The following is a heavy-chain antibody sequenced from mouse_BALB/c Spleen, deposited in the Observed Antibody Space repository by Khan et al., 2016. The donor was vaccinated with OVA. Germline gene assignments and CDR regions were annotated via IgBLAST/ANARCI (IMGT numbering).Heavy chain of an antibody. CDR3: ARSDSYWYFGC. V-gene: IGHV9-3-1*01. CDR1: GYTFTNYG. J-gene: IGHJ1*01. CDR2: INTYTGQT. Sequence: QIQLVQSGPELKKPGETVKISCTASGYTFTNYGMNWVKQAPGKGLKWMGWINTYTGQTTYTDEFKRRFAFSLETSASSAYLQINNLNNEDTATSFCARSDSYWYFGCWGAGTTVIVSS.